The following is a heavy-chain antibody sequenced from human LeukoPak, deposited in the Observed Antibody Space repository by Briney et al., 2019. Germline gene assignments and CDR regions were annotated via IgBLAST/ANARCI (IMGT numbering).Heavy chain of an antibody. V-gene: IGHV3-33*06. Sequence: PGGSLRLSCAASKFTFSSYGMHWVRQAPGKGLEWVAVIWSDGSNKYYADSVKGRFTISRDNSKNTLYLQMNSLRAEDTAVYYCAKKSGSYPNFDYWGQGTLVTVSS. J-gene: IGHJ4*02. CDR2: IWSDGSNK. D-gene: IGHD1-26*01. CDR3: AKKSGSYPNFDY. CDR1: KFTFSSYG.